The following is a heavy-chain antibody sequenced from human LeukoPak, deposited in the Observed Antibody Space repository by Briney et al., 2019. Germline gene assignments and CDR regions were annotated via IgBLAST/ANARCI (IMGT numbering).Heavy chain of an antibody. CDR2: INPNSGGT. J-gene: IGHJ2*01. D-gene: IGHD6-19*01. CDR3: ARDGTGYSSGWYYWYFDL. Sequence: ASVKVSCKASGYTFTGYYMHWVRQAPGQGLEWMGWINPNSGGTNYGQKFQGRVTMTRDTSISTAYMELSRLRSDDTAVYYCARDGTGYSSGWYYWYFDLWGRGTLVTVSS. CDR1: GYTFTGYY. V-gene: IGHV1-2*02.